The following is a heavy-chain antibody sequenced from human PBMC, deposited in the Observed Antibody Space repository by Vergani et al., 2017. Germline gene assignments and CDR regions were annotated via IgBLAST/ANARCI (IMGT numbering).Heavy chain of an antibody. J-gene: IGHJ3*02. CDR2: ISSSSSYI. Sequence: EVQLVESGGGLVKPGGSLRLSCAASGFTFSSYSMNWVRQAPGKGLEWVSSISSSSSYIYYADSVKGRFTISRDNAKNSLYLQMNSLRAEDTAVYYCASQLAITMLRGVEDAFDIWGQGTMVTVSS. CDR3: ASQLAITMLRGVEDAFDI. V-gene: IGHV3-21*01. D-gene: IGHD3-10*01. CDR1: GFTFSSYS.